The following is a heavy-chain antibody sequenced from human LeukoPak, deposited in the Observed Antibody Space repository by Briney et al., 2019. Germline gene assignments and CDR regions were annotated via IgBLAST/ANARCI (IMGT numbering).Heavy chain of an antibody. V-gene: IGHV3-21*04. Sequence: GGSLRLSCAASGFTFSSYSMNWVRQAPGKGLEWVSSISSSSSYIYYADSVKGRFTISRDNSKNTLYLQMNSLRAEDTAVYYCAKLRGVGGIFDYWGQGTLVTVSS. D-gene: IGHD3-10*01. J-gene: IGHJ4*02. CDR1: GFTFSSYS. CDR2: ISSSSSYI. CDR3: AKLRGVGGIFDY.